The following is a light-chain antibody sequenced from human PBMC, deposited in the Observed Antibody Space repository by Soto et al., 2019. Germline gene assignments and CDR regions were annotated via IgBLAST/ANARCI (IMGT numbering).Light chain of an antibody. CDR2: ANN. CDR3: AAWDDSLKGWE. J-gene: IGLJ3*02. CDR1: SSNIGSEN. Sequence: QSVLTQPPSASGTPGQRVTISCSGSSSNIGSENVNWYQQVPGTAPKLLIYANNQRPSGVPDRFSVSKSGTSASLAIGGLQSEDEADYYCAAWDDSLKGWEFGGGTKLTVL. V-gene: IGLV1-44*01.